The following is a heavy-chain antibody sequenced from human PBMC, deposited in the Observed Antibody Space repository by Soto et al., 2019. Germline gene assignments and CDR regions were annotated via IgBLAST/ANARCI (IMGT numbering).Heavy chain of an antibody. CDR3: VSYDRQSGRYSLDH. Sequence: PSETRSLTCTGSGDSFTYYYWNWIRQPPGKGLEWLGYVYYDGSTNYNPALESRVTMSIDTSKRQFSLKLSSVIAADTAVYYCVSYDRQSGRYSLDHWGQGTLVTVSS. CDR1: GDSFTYYY. CDR2: VYYDGST. J-gene: IGHJ4*02. V-gene: IGHV4-59*01. D-gene: IGHD3-10*01.